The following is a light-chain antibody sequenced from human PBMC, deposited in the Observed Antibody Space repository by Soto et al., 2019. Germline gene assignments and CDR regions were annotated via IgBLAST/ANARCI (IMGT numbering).Light chain of an antibody. CDR1: QSVTNNY. J-gene: IGKJ2*01. Sequence: EIVLTQSPGTLSLSPGERATLSCGASQSVTNNYLAWYQHKPGQAPRLLIYSASSRATGIPDRFSGSGSGTDFALTISRLEPEDFAVYYCQQYGNTPRTFGQGTKLEIE. CDR2: SAS. V-gene: IGKV3-20*01. CDR3: QQYGNTPRT.